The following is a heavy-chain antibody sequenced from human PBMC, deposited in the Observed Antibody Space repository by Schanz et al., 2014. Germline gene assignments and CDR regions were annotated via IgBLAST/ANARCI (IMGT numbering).Heavy chain of an antibody. CDR3: AKYRGYYRVSASHRDLEY. Sequence: VQLLESGGGLVQPGGSLRLSCTASGFPFSDYFMAWIRQPPGRGLEWVSYIGNGGVTIYYSDPVKGRFTISMDNSKNTLYLHMNRLRREDTAVDYCAKYRGYYRVSASHRDLEYWGQGTLVTVSS. CDR2: IGNGGVTI. CDR1: GFPFSDYF. D-gene: IGHD3-10*01. V-gene: IGHV3-11*01. J-gene: IGHJ4*02.